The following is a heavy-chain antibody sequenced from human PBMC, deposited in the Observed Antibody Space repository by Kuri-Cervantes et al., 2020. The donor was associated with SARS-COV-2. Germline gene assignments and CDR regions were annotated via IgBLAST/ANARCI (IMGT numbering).Heavy chain of an antibody. CDR3: ARGLYIVVVPAAMWERGEYYYGMDV. J-gene: IGHJ6*02. V-gene: IGHV3-66*01. Sequence: GGSLRLSCAASGFTVSSNYMSWVRQAPGKGLEWVSVIYSGGSTYYADSVKGRFTISRDNSKNTLYLQMNSLRAEDTAVYYCARGLYIVVVPAAMWERGEYYYGMDVWGQGTTVTVSS. D-gene: IGHD2-2*01. CDR2: IYSGGST. CDR1: GFTVSSNY.